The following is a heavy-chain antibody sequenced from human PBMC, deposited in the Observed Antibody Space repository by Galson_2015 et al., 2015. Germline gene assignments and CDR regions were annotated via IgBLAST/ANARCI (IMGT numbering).Heavy chain of an antibody. CDR2: IYPGDSDT. J-gene: IGHJ3*02. D-gene: IGHD3-22*01. CDR3: ARTTYYYDSSGYPHDAFEI. V-gene: IGHV5-51*01. CDR1: GYSFTRYW. Sequence: QSGAEVKKPGESLKISCKGSGYSFTRYWIGWVRQMPGKGLEWMGIIYPGDSDTRYSPSFQGQVTISADKSISTAYLQWSSLKASDTAMYYCARTTYYYDSSGYPHDAFEIWGQGTMVTVSS.